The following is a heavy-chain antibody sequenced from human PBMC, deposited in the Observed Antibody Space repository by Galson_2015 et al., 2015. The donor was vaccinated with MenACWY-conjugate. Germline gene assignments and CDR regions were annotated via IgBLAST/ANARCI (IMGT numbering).Heavy chain of an antibody. V-gene: IGHV3-21*01. J-gene: IGHJ4*02. Sequence: SLRLSCAASGFIFSSYSMNWVRQAPGKGLEWVSSIDSNGSDIYYGDSVKGRFTISRDNAKNSVFLQMNSLRAEDTAVYYCANDRGYYDSSGYLVYFDYWGQGTLVTVSS. CDR1: GFIFSSYS. CDR3: ANDRGYYDSSGYLVYFDY. CDR2: IDSNGSDI. D-gene: IGHD3-22*01.